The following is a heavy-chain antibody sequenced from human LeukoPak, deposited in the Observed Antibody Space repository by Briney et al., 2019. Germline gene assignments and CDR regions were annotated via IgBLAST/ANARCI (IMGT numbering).Heavy chain of an antibody. Sequence: ASVKVSCKASGDXFSSYYMHWVRQAPGQGLEWMGIINPSGGSTTYAQKFQGRVTMTRDTSTSTVYMELRSLRSEDTGVYFCARGGVLRFLEHLDYWGQGTRVSVFS. D-gene: IGHD3-3*01. CDR3: ARGGVLRFLEHLDY. J-gene: IGHJ4*02. CDR1: GDXFSSYY. CDR2: INPSGGST. V-gene: IGHV1-46*01.